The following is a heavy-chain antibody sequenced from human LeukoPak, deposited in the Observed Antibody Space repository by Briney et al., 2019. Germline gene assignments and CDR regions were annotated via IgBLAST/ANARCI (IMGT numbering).Heavy chain of an antibody. CDR1: GASISSSY. Sequence: SETLSLTCSVSGASISSSYWSWIRQPPGKGLEWIGYIYYTGSTNYNPSLKSRVTISLDTSKNQFSLKLSSVTAADTAMYYCARHKDYYYSYMDVWGKGTTVTISS. V-gene: IGHV4-59*01. CDR3: ARHKDYYYSYMDV. J-gene: IGHJ6*03. CDR2: IYYTGST.